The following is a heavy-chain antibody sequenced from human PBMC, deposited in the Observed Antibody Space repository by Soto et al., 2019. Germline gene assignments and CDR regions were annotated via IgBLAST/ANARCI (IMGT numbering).Heavy chain of an antibody. CDR1: GDSISAYS. J-gene: IGHJ5*02. D-gene: IGHD6-13*01. CDR2: IHYNGNT. V-gene: IGHV4-59*08. CDR3: ARLHRAGIAAAGKGSGWFDP. Sequence: PSETLSLTCTVSGDSISAYSWSWVRQPPGKGLEWIGNIHYNGNTKYSPSLKSRVTMSVDTSKNQFSLKLSSVTAADTAVYYCARLHRAGIAAAGKGSGWFDPWGQGTLVTVSS.